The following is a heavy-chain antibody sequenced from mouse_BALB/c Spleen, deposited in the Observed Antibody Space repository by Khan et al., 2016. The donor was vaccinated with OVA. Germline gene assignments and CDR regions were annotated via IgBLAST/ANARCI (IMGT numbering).Heavy chain of an antibody. V-gene: IGHV5-6*01. CDR1: GFTFSNYG. CDR3: ASHLTGSFAY. J-gene: IGHJ3*01. D-gene: IGHD4-1*01. CDR2: INSDGTYT. Sequence: EVQLQESGGDLVKPGGSLKLSCAASGFTFSNYGMSWVRQIPDKRLEWVATINSDGTYTYYPDSVKGRFTISRHNSKNTLYLEMSSLKSEDTAMYYCASHLTGSFAYWGQGTLVTVSA.